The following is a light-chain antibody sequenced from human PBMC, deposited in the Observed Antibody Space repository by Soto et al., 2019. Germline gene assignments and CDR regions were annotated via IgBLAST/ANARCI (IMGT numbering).Light chain of an antibody. Sequence: DIQTTQSPPSMSSSVGDKATMTRLASQDISSWLAWYQQKPGKAPKLLIYGASSFQGGVPPRFSGSGSGTDFTLTISSLQPEDFATYYCQQANTFPLTFGGGTKVDIK. CDR3: QQANTFPLT. CDR2: GAS. J-gene: IGKJ4*01. V-gene: IGKV1-12*01. CDR1: QDISSW.